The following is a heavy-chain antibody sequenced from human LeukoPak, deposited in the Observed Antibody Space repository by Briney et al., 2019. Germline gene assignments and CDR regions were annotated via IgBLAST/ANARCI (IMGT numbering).Heavy chain of an antibody. CDR2: ISSGGRTI. D-gene: IGHD2-15*01. V-gene: IGHV3-11*04. CDR1: GFTFSDYY. J-gene: IGHJ3*02. Sequence: RGSLRLSCAASGFTFSDYYMSWIRQAPGKVLEWVSYISSGGRTIYYADSVKGRFTMSRDNAKNSLYLQMNSLRAEDTAVYYCARPVVAATTPDTFDIWGQGTMVTVSS. CDR3: ARPVVAATTPDTFDI.